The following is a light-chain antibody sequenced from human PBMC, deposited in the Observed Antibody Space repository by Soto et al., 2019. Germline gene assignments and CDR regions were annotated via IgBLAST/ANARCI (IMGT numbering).Light chain of an antibody. V-gene: IGKV3-20*01. J-gene: IGKJ2*01. CDR3: QQYGSSLYT. Sequence: ETVLTQSPGTLSLSPGERATLSCRASQTVSSTWLAWYQQKPGQPPRLLIYGASSRASGIPDRFSGSGSGTEFTLTISRLEPEDFAVYYCQQYGSSLYTFGQGTKLEIK. CDR1: QTVSSTW. CDR2: GAS.